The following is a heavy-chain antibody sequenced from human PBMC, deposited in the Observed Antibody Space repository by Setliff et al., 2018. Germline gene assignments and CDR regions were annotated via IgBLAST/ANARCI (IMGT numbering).Heavy chain of an antibody. D-gene: IGHD3-9*01. Sequence: GASVEVSCKASGGTFSSYAISWVRQAPGQGLEWMGGIIPIFGTANYAQKFQGRVTITTDESTSTAYMELSSLRSEDTAAYYCARGRTDYDILTGYNLNYYYYMDVWGKGTTVTVSS. CDR2: IIPIFGTA. CDR3: ARGRTDYDILTGYNLNYYYYMDV. CDR1: GGTFSSYA. V-gene: IGHV1-69*05. J-gene: IGHJ6*03.